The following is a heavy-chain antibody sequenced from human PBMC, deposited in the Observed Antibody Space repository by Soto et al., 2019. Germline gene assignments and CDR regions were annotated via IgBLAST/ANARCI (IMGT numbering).Heavy chain of an antibody. J-gene: IGHJ4*02. Sequence: GGSLRLSCAASGFTFSSYGMHWVRQAPGKGLEWVAVIWYDGSNKYYADSVKGRFTISRDNSKNTLYLQMNSLRAEDTAVYYCARGHNTITHFDYWGQGTLVTVSS. CDR3: ARGHNTITHFDY. CDR2: IWYDGSNK. CDR1: GFTFSSYG. V-gene: IGHV3-33*01. D-gene: IGHD2-2*01.